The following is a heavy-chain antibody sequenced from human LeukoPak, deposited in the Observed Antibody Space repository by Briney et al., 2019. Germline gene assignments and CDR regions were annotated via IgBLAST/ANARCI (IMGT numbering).Heavy chain of an antibody. CDR3: ARSIAVAGFSNWLDP. Sequence: PGGSLRLSCAASGFTFSSYWMSWVRQAPGKGLEGVANIKQDGSEKYYVDSVKGRFTISRDNAKNSLYLQMNSLRAEDTAVYYCARSIAVAGFSNWLDPWGQGTLVTVSS. D-gene: IGHD6-19*01. CDR2: IKQDGSEK. V-gene: IGHV3-7*03. J-gene: IGHJ5*02. CDR1: GFTFSSYW.